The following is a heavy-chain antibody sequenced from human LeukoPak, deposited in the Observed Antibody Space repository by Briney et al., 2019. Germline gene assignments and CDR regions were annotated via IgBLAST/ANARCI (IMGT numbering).Heavy chain of an antibody. CDR2: IYTSGST. Sequence: PSETLSLTCAVSGDSFSTSYWTWIRQPAGRGLEWIGRIYTSGSTNYNPSLKSRVTMSIDTSKKQFSLKLSSVAAADTAVYYCARDLRCDSSGYHYWGQGTLVSVSS. J-gene: IGHJ4*02. CDR1: GDSFSTSY. V-gene: IGHV4-4*07. CDR3: ARDLRCDSSGYHY. D-gene: IGHD3-22*01.